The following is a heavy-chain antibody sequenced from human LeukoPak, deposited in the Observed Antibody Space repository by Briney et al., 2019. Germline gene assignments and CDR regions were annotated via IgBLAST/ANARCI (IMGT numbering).Heavy chain of an antibody. Sequence: SETLSLTCAVYGGSFSGYYWSWIRQPPGKGLEWIGEINHSGSTNYNPSLKSRVTISVDTSKNQFSLKLSSVTAADTAVYYCARLPHTMVRAHGHLFDYWGQGTLVTVSS. J-gene: IGHJ4*02. CDR2: INHSGST. D-gene: IGHD3-10*01. V-gene: IGHV4-34*01. CDR3: ARLPHTMVRAHGHLFDY. CDR1: GGSFSGYY.